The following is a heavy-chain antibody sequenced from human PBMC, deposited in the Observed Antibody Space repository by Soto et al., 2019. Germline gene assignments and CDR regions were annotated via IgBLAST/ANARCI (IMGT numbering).Heavy chain of an antibody. V-gene: IGHV4-34*01. CDR1: CGSFSGYY. D-gene: IGHD5-12*01. Sequence: NPSETLSLTCAVYCGSFSGYYWSWIRQPPGKGLEWIGEINHSGSTNYNPSLKSRVTISVDTSKNHFSLNLSSVTAADMAVYYCAREGSYSAYNFAHGIQLWSFDFWGQGALVTVSS. CDR3: AREGSYSAYNFAHGIQLWSFDF. CDR2: INHSGST. J-gene: IGHJ4*02.